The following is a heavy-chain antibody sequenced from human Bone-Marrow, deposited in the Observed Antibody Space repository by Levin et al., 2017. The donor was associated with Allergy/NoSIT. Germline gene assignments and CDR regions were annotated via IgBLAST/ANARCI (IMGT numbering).Heavy chain of an antibody. CDR2: IKEDGSEK. D-gene: IGHD5-24*01. V-gene: IGHV3-7*01. CDR3: ARDQFRRATIGARWFDP. CDR1: GFTFSNSW. Sequence: RPGGSLRLSCAASGFTFSNSWMSWVRQTPGKGLEWVANIKEDGSEKYYVDSVKGRFTISRDNAKNSLYVQMNSLRAEDTAVYYCARDQFRRATIGARWFDPWGQGTLVIVSS. J-gene: IGHJ5*02.